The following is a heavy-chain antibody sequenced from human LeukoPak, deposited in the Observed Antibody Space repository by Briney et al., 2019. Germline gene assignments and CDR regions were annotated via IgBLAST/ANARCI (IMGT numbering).Heavy chain of an antibody. J-gene: IGHJ4*02. CDR1: GFTFSNYA. CDR3: ARGGTDGPVDY. CDR2: IYSGGST. V-gene: IGHV3-53*01. D-gene: IGHD5-24*01. Sequence: GGPLRLSCAASGFTFSNYAMNWVRQAPGKGLEWVSVIYSGGSTYYADSVKGRFTISRDNSKNTLYLQMNSLRAEDTAVYYCARGGTDGPVDYWGQGTLVTVSS.